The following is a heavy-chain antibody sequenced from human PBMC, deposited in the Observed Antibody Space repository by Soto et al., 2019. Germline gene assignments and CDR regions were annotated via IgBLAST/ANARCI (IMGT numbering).Heavy chain of an antibody. V-gene: IGHV1-2*06. D-gene: IGHD3-10*01. CDR3: AREITYGGGSFSLGL. CDR1: GYFFTSHY. Sequence: QVQLVQSGAEVEKPGASVKVYCKTSGYFFTSHYIHWVRLAPGRGLEWMGRINPNNCDTNSPQKFQGRATMTSDTPISTAYRGMSGLRSDDTALYSCAREITYGGGSFSLGLWGQGTLVTVSS. CDR2: INPNNCDT. J-gene: IGHJ4*02.